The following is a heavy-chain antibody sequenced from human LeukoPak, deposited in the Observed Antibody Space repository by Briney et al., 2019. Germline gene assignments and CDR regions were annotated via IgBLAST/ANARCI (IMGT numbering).Heavy chain of an antibody. D-gene: IGHD6-19*01. CDR3: AKDAAVAGQDAFDV. Sequence: GGSLRLSCAPSGFTFDDYAMHWARHAPGKGLEWVSGISWNSGSIGYADSVKGRFTISRDNAKNSLYLQMNSLRAEDTALYYCAKDAAVAGQDAFDVWGQGTMVTVSS. V-gene: IGHV3-9*01. CDR2: ISWNSGSI. CDR1: GFTFDDYA. J-gene: IGHJ3*01.